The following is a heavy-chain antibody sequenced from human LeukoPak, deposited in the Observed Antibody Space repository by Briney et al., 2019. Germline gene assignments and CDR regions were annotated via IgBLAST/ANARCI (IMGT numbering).Heavy chain of an antibody. V-gene: IGHV3-21*01. CDR3: ARDINGVALSDAFDI. D-gene: IGHD2-8*01. J-gene: IGHJ3*02. CDR2: ISSSSSYI. Sequence: GGSLRLSCAASGFTFSSYSMNWVRQAPGKGLEWVSSISSSSSYIHYADSVKGRFTISRDNAKNSLYLQMNSLRAEDTAVYYCARDINGVALSDAFDIWGQGTMVTVSS. CDR1: GFTFSSYS.